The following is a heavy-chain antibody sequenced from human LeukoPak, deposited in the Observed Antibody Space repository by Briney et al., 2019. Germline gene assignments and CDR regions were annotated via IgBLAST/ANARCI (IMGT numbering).Heavy chain of an antibody. CDR2: ISPYNGNT. V-gene: IGHV1-18*01. Sequence: GASVKVSCKASGYTFTDYGVTWVRQAPGQGLEWMGWISPYNGNTIYAQMLQGRVTMTTDTSTSRASMELRSLRSDDTAVYYCARARSVAGYYFDDWGQGTLVTVSS. D-gene: IGHD6-19*01. J-gene: IGHJ4*02. CDR3: ARARSVAGYYFDD. CDR1: GYTFTDYG.